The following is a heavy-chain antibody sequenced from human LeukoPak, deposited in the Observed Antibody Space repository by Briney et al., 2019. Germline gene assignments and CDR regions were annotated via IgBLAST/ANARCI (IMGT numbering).Heavy chain of an antibody. CDR1: GYTSTAYN. V-gene: IGHV1-46*01. J-gene: IGHJ5*02. CDR2: ITPSGGST. D-gene: IGHD3-22*01. Sequence: PSVKGSSTASGYTSTAYNIHWVRQAPGQGGECMGIITPSGGSTSYAQKFQGRVTVTRDPAKSTVYMQLSSLRVEDTAVYYCARDAAGVNYPYDPWGQGTLVTVSS. CDR3: ARDAAGVNYPYDP.